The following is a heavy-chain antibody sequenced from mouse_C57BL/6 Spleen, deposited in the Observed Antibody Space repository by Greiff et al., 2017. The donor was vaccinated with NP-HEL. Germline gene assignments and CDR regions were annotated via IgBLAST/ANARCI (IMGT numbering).Heavy chain of an antibody. Sequence: QVQLQQSGAELVKPGASVKISCKASGYAFSSYWMNWVKQRPGKGLAWIGQIYPGDGDTNYNGKFKGKATLTADKSSSTAYMQLSSLTSEDSAVYFCARDDLIYYYGLDYWGQGTTLTVSS. J-gene: IGHJ2*01. CDR2: IYPGDGDT. D-gene: IGHD1-1*01. CDR1: GYAFSSYW. V-gene: IGHV1-80*01. CDR3: ARDDLIYYYGLDY.